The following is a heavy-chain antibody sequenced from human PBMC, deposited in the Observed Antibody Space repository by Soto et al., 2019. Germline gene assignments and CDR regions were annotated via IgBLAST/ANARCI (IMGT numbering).Heavy chain of an antibody. J-gene: IGHJ4*02. CDR2: INQDGSER. V-gene: IGHV3-7*01. CDR3: VCGGNFFVY. CDR1: GSTFGTYW. D-gene: IGHD3-16*01. Sequence: EVQLVESGGGLVQPGGPLRPPVAASGSTFGTYWMTWVRKPPGKGLEWVASINQDGSERYYVDSVRGRFTISRDNAKNSLYLQMNSLRAEDTAVYYCVCGGNFFVYWGQGTLVTVSP.